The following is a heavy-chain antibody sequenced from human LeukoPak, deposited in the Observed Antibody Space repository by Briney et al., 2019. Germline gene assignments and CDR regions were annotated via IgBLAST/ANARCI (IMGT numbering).Heavy chain of an antibody. CDR3: ARVRRPDIVVVPAAIRSRSYYYYYMDV. D-gene: IGHD2-2*01. CDR1: GGSFSGYY. CDR2: INHSGST. Sequence: SETLSLTCAVYGGSFSGYYWCWIRQPPGKGLEWIGEINHSGSTNYNPSLKSRVTISVDTSKNQFSLKLSSVTAADTAVYYCARVRRPDIVVVPAAIRSRSYYYYYMDVWGKGTTVTVSS. V-gene: IGHV4-34*01. J-gene: IGHJ6*03.